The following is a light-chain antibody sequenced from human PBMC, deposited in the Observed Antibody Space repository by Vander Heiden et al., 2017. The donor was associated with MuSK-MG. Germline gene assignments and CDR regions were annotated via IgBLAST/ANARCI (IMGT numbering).Light chain of an antibody. CDR2: DAS. J-gene: IGKJ3*01. V-gene: IGKV1-33*01. CDR3: QQYDNLPPGVT. Sequence: DIQMTQSPSSLSASVGDRVTITCQASQDISNYLNWYQQKPGKAPKLLIYDASNLETGVPSRFSGRGSGTDFTFTISSLQPEDIATYYCQQYDNLPPGVTFGPGTKVDI. CDR1: QDISNY.